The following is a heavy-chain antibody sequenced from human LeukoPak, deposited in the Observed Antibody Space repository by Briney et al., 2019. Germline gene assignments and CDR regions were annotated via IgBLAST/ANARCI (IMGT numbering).Heavy chain of an antibody. D-gene: IGHD3-9*01. CDR1: GYTFTSYD. J-gene: IGHJ3*02. CDR3: ARAHPDIFDWLLSYAFDI. CDR2: MNPNSGNT. V-gene: IGHV1-8*01. Sequence: ASVKVSCKASGYTFTSYDINWVRQATGQGLEWMGRMNPNSGNTGYAQKFQGRVTMTRNTSISTAYMELSSLRSEDTAVYYCARAHPDIFDWLLSYAFDIWGQGTMVTVSS.